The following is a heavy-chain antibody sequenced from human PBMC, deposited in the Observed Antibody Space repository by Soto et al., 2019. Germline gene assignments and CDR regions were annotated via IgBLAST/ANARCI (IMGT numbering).Heavy chain of an antibody. CDR3: ARDTPFDY. CDR2: ISSGSSAI. V-gene: IGHV3-48*02. CDR1: GFTFIDYS. J-gene: IGHJ4*02. Sequence: QAGGSLRLSCAASGFTFIDYSMNWVRQAPGKGLEWVAYISSGSSAIYYADSVKGRFTISRDNVKNSLYLQMNSLRDEGTAVYYCARDTPFDYWGQGALVTVSS.